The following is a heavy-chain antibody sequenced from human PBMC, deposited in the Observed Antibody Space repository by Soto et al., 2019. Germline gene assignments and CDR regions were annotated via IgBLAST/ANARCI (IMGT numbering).Heavy chain of an antibody. CDR2: IYHSGNT. CDR1: GGSISSGRYY. J-gene: IGHJ4*02. Sequence: SETLSLTCTVSGGSISSGRYYWNWIRQHPGKGLEWIGYIYHSGNTYYNPSLKSRSSISLDTSKNQFSLKLDSVTVADTAVYYCSRIDNRFLEWLFPHSWCQGNLVTLSS. CDR3: SRIDNRFLEWLFPHS. V-gene: IGHV4-31*03. D-gene: IGHD3-3*01.